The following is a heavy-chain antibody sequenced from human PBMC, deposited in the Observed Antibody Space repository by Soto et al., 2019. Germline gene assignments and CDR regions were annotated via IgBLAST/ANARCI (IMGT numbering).Heavy chain of an antibody. Sequence: GGSLRLSCAASGFTFSSYAMSWVRQAPGKGLEWVSAISGSGGSTYYADSVKGRFTISRDNSKNTLYLQMNSLRAEDTAVYYCAKDLWIGHIVVVTAIQGAFDIWGQGTMVTVSS. CDR3: AKDLWIGHIVVVTAIQGAFDI. D-gene: IGHD2-21*02. J-gene: IGHJ3*02. CDR1: GFTFSSYA. V-gene: IGHV3-23*01. CDR2: ISGSGGST.